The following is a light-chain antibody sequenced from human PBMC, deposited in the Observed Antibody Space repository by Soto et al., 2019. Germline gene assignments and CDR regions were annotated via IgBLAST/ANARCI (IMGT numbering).Light chain of an antibody. Sequence: EIVLTQSPGTLSLSPGERATLYCGASQRVSGGFLAWYQQKPGLAPRLILYDTSFRATGIPDRFSGSGSGTDFTLNISRLDPEDFAVYYCQQYGSSPSFRQGTKVDIX. CDR2: DTS. CDR3: QQYGSSPS. V-gene: IGKV3D-20*01. CDR1: QRVSGGF. J-gene: IGKJ1*01.